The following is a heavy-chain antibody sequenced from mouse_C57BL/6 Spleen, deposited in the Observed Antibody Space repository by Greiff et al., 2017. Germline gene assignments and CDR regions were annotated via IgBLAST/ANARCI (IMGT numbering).Heavy chain of an antibody. CDR1: GYTFTDYY. J-gene: IGHJ3*01. CDR2: INPYNGGT. Sequence: EVQLQQSGPVLVKPGASVKMSCKASGYTFTDYYMNWVKQSPGKSLEWIGVINPYNGGTSYNQKFKGKATMTVDKSSSTAYMELNSLTSEDSAVYYCARGRPGWFAYWGQGTLVTVSA. CDR3: ARGRPGWFAY. V-gene: IGHV1-19*01.